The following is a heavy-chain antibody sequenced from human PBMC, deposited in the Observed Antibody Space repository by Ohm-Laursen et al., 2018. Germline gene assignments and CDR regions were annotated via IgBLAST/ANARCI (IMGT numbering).Heavy chain of an antibody. D-gene: IGHD1-26*01. V-gene: IGHV3-23*01. CDR2: IIGSGGVT. Sequence: GSLRLSCAASGFTFSNSAMSWVRQAPGKGLEWVAAIIGSGGVTQYAASVKGRFTISRDNSNNTLYLQMNSLRAEDTAVYYCAKDRGANPTYLFDYWGQGTLVTVSS. CDR3: AKDRGANPTYLFDY. CDR1: GFTFSNSA. J-gene: IGHJ4*02.